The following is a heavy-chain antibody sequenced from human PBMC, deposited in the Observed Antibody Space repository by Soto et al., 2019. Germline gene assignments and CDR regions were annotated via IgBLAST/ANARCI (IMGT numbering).Heavy chain of an antibody. V-gene: IGHV1-8*01. CDR1: GYTFTSYD. J-gene: IGHJ3*02. CDR3: VLGYCSSTSCYYRRNDAFDI. D-gene: IGHD2-2*01. CDR2: MNPNSGNT. Sequence: QVQLVQSGAEVKKPGASVKVSCKASGYTFTSYDINWVRQATGQGLERMGWMNPNSGNTGYAQKFQGRVTMTRNTAISTAYMELSSLRSEDTAVYYCVLGYCSSTSCYYRRNDAFDIWGQGTMVTVSS.